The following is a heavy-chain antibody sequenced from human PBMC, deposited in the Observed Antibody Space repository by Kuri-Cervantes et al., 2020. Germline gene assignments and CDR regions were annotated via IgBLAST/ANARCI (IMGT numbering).Heavy chain of an antibody. V-gene: IGHV3-23*01. J-gene: IGHJ3*02. CDR2: ISPTGDTT. D-gene: IGHD4-17*01. Sequence: GGSLRLSCAASGFTFSTSAMAWVRQAPGKGLECVSGISPTGDTTYYVDSVKGRFTISRDNSKNTLYLQMNSLRAEDTAVYYCAKGVTTVTTVAFDIWGQGTMVTVSS. CDR3: AKGVTTVTTVAFDI. CDR1: GFTFSTSA.